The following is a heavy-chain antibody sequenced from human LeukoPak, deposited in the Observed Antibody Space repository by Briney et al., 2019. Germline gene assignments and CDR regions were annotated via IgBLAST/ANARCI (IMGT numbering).Heavy chain of an antibody. CDR1: GYTFTSYG. CDR2: ISAYNGNT. Sequence: ASVKVSCKASGYTFTSYGISWVRPAPGQGLEWMGWISAYNGNTNYAQKLQGRVTMTTDTSTSTAYMELRSLRSDDTAVYYCARDPVLYYDILTGYYKGVDYWGQGTLVTVSS. V-gene: IGHV1-18*01. CDR3: ARDPVLYYDILTGYYKGVDY. D-gene: IGHD3-9*01. J-gene: IGHJ4*02.